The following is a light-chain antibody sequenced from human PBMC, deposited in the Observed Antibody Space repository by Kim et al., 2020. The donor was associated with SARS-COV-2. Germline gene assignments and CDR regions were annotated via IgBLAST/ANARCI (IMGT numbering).Light chain of an antibody. V-gene: IGKV1-16*02. CDR2: AAS. CDR3: QQYNSYPYT. Sequence: SASVGDKVTITCRASQAISDQLAWFQQKPGNAPKSLIYAASRLQSGVPSKFSGSGSGTDFTLTINSLQPEDFGTYYCQQYNSYPYTFGQGTKLEI. J-gene: IGKJ2*01. CDR1: QAISDQ.